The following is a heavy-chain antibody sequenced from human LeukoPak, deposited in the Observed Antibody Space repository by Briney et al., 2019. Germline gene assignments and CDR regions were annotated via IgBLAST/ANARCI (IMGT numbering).Heavy chain of an antibody. CDR3: ARTDYGDYIGN. CDR2: IYTGGST. V-gene: IGHV3-66*01. D-gene: IGHD4-17*01. CDR1: GFTFSSYG. J-gene: IGHJ4*02. Sequence: PGGSLRLSCAASGFTFSSYGMSWVRQAPGKGLEWVSIIYTGGSTFYADSVKGRFIISRDNSKNTLYLHMNGLRAEDTALYYCARTDYGDYIGNWGQGTLVTVSS.